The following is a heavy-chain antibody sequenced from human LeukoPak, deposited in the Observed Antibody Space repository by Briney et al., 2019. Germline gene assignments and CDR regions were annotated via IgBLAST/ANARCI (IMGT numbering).Heavy chain of an antibody. V-gene: IGHV1-2*04. CDR3: ARDLTFVPYYFDH. CDR1: GYTFTGYY. J-gene: IGHJ4*02. CDR2: INPNSGGT. D-gene: IGHD2-8*01. Sequence: GASVKVSCKASGYTFTGYYMHWVRQAPGQGLEWMGWINPNSGGTNYAQKFQGWVTMTRDTSISTAYMELSRLRSDDTAVYYCARDLTFVPYYFDHWGQGTLVTVSS.